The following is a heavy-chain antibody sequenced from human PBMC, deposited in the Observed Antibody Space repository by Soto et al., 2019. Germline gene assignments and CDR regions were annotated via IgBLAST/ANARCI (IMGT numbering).Heavy chain of an antibody. CDR3: ARIRGNSFSLDY. Sequence: SETLSLTCTVSGGSISNYYWSWIRQPPGKGLELIGYIYSSGSTNYNPSLKSRITISLHSSKNQFSLRLSSVTAADTAVYYCARIRGNSFSLDYWGQGTLVTVSS. CDR1: GGSISNYY. CDR2: IYSSGST. V-gene: IGHV4-59*01. D-gene: IGHD1-26*01. J-gene: IGHJ4*02.